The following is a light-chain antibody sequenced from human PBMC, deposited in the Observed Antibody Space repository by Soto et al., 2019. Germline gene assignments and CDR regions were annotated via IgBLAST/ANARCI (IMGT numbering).Light chain of an antibody. CDR1: QSVSSNY. V-gene: IGKV3-20*01. CDR2: EAS. J-gene: IGKJ1*01. Sequence: EIVLTQSPGTLSLSPGERATLSCRASQSVSSNYLAWYQQRPGQAPRLLIYEASSRATGIPDRFSGSGSGTDFTLSISRLEAQDFAVYYCQQYATSPQTFGQGTKVDIK. CDR3: QQYATSPQT.